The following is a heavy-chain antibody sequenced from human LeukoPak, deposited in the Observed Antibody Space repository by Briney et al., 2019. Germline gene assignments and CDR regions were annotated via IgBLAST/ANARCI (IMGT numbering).Heavy chain of an antibody. J-gene: IGHJ4*02. D-gene: IGHD3-22*01. CDR1: GASISDYY. CDR2: GHYTGSS. CDR3: ARHDNRGYYSLHY. Sequence: SETLSLTCTVSGASISDYYWSWIRQPPGKGLEWIGFGHYTGSSNYNPSLKSRVTTSADTSKSQFSLKLISVTAADTAVYYCARHDNRGYYSLHYWGQGALVTVSS. V-gene: IGHV4-59*08.